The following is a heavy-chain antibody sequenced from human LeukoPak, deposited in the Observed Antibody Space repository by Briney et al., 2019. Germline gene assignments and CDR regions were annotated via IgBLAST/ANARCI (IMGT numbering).Heavy chain of an antibody. CDR1: GFTFSNYG. D-gene: IGHD3-22*01. V-gene: IGHV3-23*01. CDR3: AKVPTYNHDSSGYYYFDY. Sequence: HPGGSLRLSCAASGFTFSNYGMNWVRQAPGKGLEWVSASSGSGRSTYYADSVKGRFTISRDNSKNTLYLQMNSLRVEDTAVYYCAKVPTYNHDSSGYYYFDYWGQGTLVTVSS. J-gene: IGHJ4*02. CDR2: SSGSGRST.